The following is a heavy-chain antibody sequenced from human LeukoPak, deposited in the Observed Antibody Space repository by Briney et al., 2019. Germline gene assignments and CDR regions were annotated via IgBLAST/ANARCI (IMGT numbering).Heavy chain of an antibody. CDR3: ARGSIVGWFDP. CDR1: GASLSGFF. D-gene: IGHD1-26*01. CDR2: MNQGGGA. J-gene: IGHJ5*02. Sequence: SETLSLTCAVDGASLSGFFWNWIRQSPGKGLEWIGEMNQGGGARFNPSLESRVIIAVDTSKNQITLKVNSVTDADTAVYYCARGSIVGWFDPWGQGTLVTVSS. V-gene: IGHV4-34*01.